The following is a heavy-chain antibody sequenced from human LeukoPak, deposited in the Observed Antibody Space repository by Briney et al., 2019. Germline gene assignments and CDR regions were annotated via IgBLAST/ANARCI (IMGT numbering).Heavy chain of an antibody. Sequence: ALVKVSCKVSGYTLTELSMHWVRQAPGKGLEWMGGFDPEDGETIYAQKFQGRVTITRNTSISTAYMELSSLRSEDTAVYYCARRSDDYDSSAYYHWGQGTLVTVSS. D-gene: IGHD3-22*01. V-gene: IGHV1-24*01. CDR2: FDPEDGET. CDR3: ARRSDDYDSSAYYH. J-gene: IGHJ4*02. CDR1: GYTLTELS.